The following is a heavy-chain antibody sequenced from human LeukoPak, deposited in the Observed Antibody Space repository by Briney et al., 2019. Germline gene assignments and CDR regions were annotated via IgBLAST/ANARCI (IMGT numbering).Heavy chain of an antibody. CDR2: INHSGST. CDR3: ARGARWAYYYMDV. J-gene: IGHJ6*03. V-gene: IGHV4-34*01. D-gene: IGHD4-23*01. Sequence: PSETLSLTCAVYGGSFSGYYWSWIRQPPGKGLEWIWEINHSGSTNYNPSLKSRVTISVDTSKNQFSLKLSSVTAADTAVYYCARGARWAYYYMDVWGKGTTVTVSS. CDR1: GGSFSGYY.